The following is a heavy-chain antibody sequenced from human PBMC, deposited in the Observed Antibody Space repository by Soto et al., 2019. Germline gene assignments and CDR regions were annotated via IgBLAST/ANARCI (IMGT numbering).Heavy chain of an antibody. CDR3: GRDREVLYSWELLSVYYYGMAV. J-gene: IGHJ6*02. CDR1: RYTFNGYD. CDR2: INPNSGGT. V-gene: IGHV1-2*02. D-gene: IGHD3-10*01. Sequence: ASATVSYPASRYTFNGYDMHWGREAPGQGPERGGWINPNSGGTNYAQKFQGRVTMTRKTSISAAYMDLSRLRSDDAAVYYGGRDREVLYSWELLSVYYYGMAVGGQGTTGTVSS.